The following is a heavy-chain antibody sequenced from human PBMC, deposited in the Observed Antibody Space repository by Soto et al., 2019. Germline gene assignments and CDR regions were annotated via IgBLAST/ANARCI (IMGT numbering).Heavy chain of an antibody. Sequence: EVQLLESGGGLVQPGGSLRLSCAASGFTFRSYAMGWVPQAPGKGLEWVSAISGSGGSTYYADSVKGRFTISRDNSKNTLYLQMNSLRAEDTAVYYCAKRTVGGYFDLWGRGTLVTVSS. CDR2: ISGSGGST. J-gene: IGHJ2*01. CDR1: GFTFRSYA. D-gene: IGHD1-26*01. CDR3: AKRTVGGYFDL. V-gene: IGHV3-23*01.